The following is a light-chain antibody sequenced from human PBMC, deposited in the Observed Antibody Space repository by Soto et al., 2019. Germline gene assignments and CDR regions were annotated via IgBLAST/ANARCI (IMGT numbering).Light chain of an antibody. CDR1: SSNIGGTNY. CDR3: ASWDDRLGAVI. V-gene: IGLV1-47*02. Sequence: VLTQPPSASRTPWQRVVISCSGSSSNIGGTNYAYWYQQLPGAAPKLLMHSNNLRPSGVPERISGSKSGTSASLAISGLRSEDEAVYYCASWDDRLGAVIFGGGTKVTVL. J-gene: IGLJ2*01. CDR2: SNN.